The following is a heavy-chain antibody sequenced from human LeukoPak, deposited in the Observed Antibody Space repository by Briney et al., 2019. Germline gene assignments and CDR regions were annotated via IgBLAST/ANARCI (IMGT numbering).Heavy chain of an antibody. V-gene: IGHV1-18*01. CDR2: ISGYNGNT. CDR3: ARDDSGSYNPFDY. Sequence: GASVKVSCKASGYTFTNFGISWVRQAPGQGLEWMGWISGYNGNTNYAQKFQGRVTMTTDTSTSTAYMELRSLRSDDTAVYYCARDDSGSYNPFDYWGQGTLVPVSS. J-gene: IGHJ4*02. CDR1: GYTFTNFG. D-gene: IGHD3-10*01.